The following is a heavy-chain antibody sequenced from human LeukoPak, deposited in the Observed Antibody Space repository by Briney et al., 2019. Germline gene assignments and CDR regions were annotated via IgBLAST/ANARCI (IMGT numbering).Heavy chain of an antibody. Sequence: GGSLRLSCAASGFTFSSYGMHWVRQAPGKGLEWVAFIRYDGSNKYYADSVKGRFTISRDNSKNTLYLQMNSLRAEDTAMYYCAKDADTGSSWYYGYFDYWGQGTLVTVSS. V-gene: IGHV3-30*02. CDR2: IRYDGSNK. J-gene: IGHJ4*02. CDR3: AKDADTGSSWYYGYFDY. CDR1: GFTFSSYG. D-gene: IGHD6-13*01.